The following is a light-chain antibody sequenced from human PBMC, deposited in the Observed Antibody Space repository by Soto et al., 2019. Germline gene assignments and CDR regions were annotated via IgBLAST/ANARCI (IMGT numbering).Light chain of an antibody. CDR2: KAS. V-gene: IGKV1-5*03. Sequence: DIQMTQSPSTLSASVGDRVTITCRVSQSIGSWLAWYQQKPGKAPNLLIYKASSLESGVPSRFSGSGSGTEFTLTISSLQPDDFATYYCQQYNGYSYTFGQGTKLEIK. CDR1: QSIGSW. CDR3: QQYNGYSYT. J-gene: IGKJ2*01.